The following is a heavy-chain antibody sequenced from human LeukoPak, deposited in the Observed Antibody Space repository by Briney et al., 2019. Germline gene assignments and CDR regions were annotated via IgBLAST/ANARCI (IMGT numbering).Heavy chain of an antibody. J-gene: IGHJ4*02. V-gene: IGHV4-30-4*01. CDR3: ARDWGTYFDY. Sequence: SETLSLTCTVSGGSISSGDYYWSWIRQPPGKGLEWIGYIYYSGSTYYNPSLKSRVTISVDTSKNQFSLHLTSVTAADTAVYYCARDWGTYFDYWGQGTLVTVSS. CDR1: GGSISSGDYY. CDR2: IYYSGST. D-gene: IGHD7-27*01.